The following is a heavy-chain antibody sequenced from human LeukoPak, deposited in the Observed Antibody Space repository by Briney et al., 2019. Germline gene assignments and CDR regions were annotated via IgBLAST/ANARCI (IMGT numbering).Heavy chain of an antibody. CDR3: ARDRVVAAAGMDAFDI. D-gene: IGHD6-13*01. CDR2: ISSSSSYI. Sequence: GGSLRLSCAASGFTFSSYSMNWVRQAPGKGLEWVSSISSSSSYIYYADSVKGRFTISRDNAKNSLYLQMNSLRAEDTAVYYCARDRVVAAAGMDAFDIWGQGTMVTVSS. J-gene: IGHJ3*02. CDR1: GFTFSSYS. V-gene: IGHV3-21*01.